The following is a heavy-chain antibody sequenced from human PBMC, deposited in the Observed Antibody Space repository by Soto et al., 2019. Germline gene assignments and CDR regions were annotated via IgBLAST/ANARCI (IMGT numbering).Heavy chain of an antibody. CDR3: ASLGLGVIGPGN. CDR1: GGSISDSSYH. Sequence: QLQLRESGPGLVKSSETLSLTCIVSGGSISDSSYHWGWIRQPPGRGLEWIGSIYYGGDTYYNSSLKSRVTISVDTSKDQFSLKVNSVTAADTAIYYCASLGLGVIGPGNWGQGTPITVSS. J-gene: IGHJ4*02. CDR2: IYYGGDT. D-gene: IGHD3-3*01. V-gene: IGHV4-39*01.